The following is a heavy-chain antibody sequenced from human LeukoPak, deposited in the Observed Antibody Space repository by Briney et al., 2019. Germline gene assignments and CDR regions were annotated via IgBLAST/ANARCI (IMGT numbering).Heavy chain of an antibody. CDR1: GGSFGGYY. J-gene: IGHJ6*03. Sequence: SETLSLTCAVYGGSFGGYYWSWIRQPPGKGLEWIGSIYYSGTTHYSPSLESRVTISVDTSKNQISLKLSSVTAADTAVYYCARAHEQLSGFYYYYYYMDVWGKGTTVTVSS. CDR3: ARAHEQLSGFYYYYYYMDV. CDR2: IYYSGTT. V-gene: IGHV4-34*01. D-gene: IGHD6-6*01.